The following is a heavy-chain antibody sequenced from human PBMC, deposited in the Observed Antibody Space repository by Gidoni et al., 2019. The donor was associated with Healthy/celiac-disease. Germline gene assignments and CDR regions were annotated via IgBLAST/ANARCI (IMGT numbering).Heavy chain of an antibody. CDR1: GYSISSGYY. V-gene: IGHV4-38-2*01. CDR3: AKYYDSSGYSWFDP. D-gene: IGHD3-22*01. J-gene: IGHJ5*02. CDR2: IYHSGST. Sequence: QVQLQESGPGLVKPSETLSLTCAVSGYSISSGYYWGWIRQPPGKGLEWIGSIYHSGSTYYNPSLKSRVTISVDTSKNQFSLKLSSVTATDTAVYYCAKYYDSSGYSWFDPWGQGTLVTVSS.